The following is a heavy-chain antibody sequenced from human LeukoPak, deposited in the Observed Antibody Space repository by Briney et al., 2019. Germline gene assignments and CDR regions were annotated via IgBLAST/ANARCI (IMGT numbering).Heavy chain of an antibody. J-gene: IGHJ6*04. D-gene: IGHD3-9*01. Sequence: AETLSLTCGVSGGSISSDLWSWLRQPPGKGLEWVGYVFYSGSTNYNASFKSRVTISIDASTTQFSLKLSSVIAADTAVYYCARFRDVLGYYDGMDVWGKGTRVTVSS. CDR2: VFYSGST. CDR1: GGSISSDL. CDR3: ARFRDVLGYYDGMDV. V-gene: IGHV4-59*01.